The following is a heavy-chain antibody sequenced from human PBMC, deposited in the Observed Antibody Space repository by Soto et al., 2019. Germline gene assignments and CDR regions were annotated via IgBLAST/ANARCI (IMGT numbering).Heavy chain of an antibody. V-gene: IGHV3-30-3*01. D-gene: IGHD1-1*01. CDR1: GFTFSSYA. Sequence: QVQLVESGGGVVQPGRSLRLSCAASGFTFSSYAMHWVRQAPGKGLEWVAVISYDGSNKYYADSVKGRFTISRDNSKNTLYLQMNSLRAEATAVYYCASHHIGYNSNWFDPWGQGTLVTVSS. CDR3: ASHHIGYNSNWFDP. J-gene: IGHJ5*02. CDR2: ISYDGSNK.